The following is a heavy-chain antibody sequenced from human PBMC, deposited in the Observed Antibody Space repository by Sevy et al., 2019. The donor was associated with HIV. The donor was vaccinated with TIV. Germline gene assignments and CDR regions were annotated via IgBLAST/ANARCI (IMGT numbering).Heavy chain of an antibody. CDR2: FDTEESET. CDR1: GYTLTELS. D-gene: IGHD3-10*01. V-gene: IGHV1-24*01. CDR3: ATVRGREVVGARPDAFDI. Sequence: ASVKVSCKVSGYTLTELSMHWVRQAPGKGLEWMGGFDTEESETIYSQKFQGRVTMTEDTSTDTASKEQNSVRSEETAVYYWATVRGREVVGARPDAFDIWGQGTMVTV. J-gene: IGHJ3*02.